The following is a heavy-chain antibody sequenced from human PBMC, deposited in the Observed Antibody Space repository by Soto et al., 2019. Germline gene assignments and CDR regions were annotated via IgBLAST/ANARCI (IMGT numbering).Heavy chain of an antibody. J-gene: IGHJ4*02. CDR3: VRGYPEVDFDF. CDR2: IWSDGNMK. Sequence: QVQLVESGGGVVRPGRSLSLTCEASGFTFSNYGLHWVRQAPGKGLEWVGGIWSDGNMKLYGDSVRGRFTISRDNSRNTLYLQMSSLRAEDTAVYYCVRGYPEVDFDFWGQGTLATVSS. V-gene: IGHV3-33*01. CDR1: GFTFSNYG. D-gene: IGHD2-2*01.